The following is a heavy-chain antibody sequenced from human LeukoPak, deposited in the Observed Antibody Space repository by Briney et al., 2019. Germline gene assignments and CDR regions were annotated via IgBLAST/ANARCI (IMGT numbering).Heavy chain of an antibody. V-gene: IGHV4-30-4*01. Sequence: PSETLSLTCTVSGGSISSGDYYWSWTRQPPGKGLEWIGYIYYSGSTYYNPSLKSRVTISVDTSKNQFSLKLSSVTAADTAVYFCARGLLDADAFDIWGQGTMVTVSS. CDR2: IYYSGST. J-gene: IGHJ3*02. D-gene: IGHD2-21*01. CDR1: GGSISSGDYY. CDR3: ARGLLDADAFDI.